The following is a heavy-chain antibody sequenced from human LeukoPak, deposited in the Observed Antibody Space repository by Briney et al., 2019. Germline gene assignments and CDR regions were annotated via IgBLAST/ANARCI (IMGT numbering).Heavy chain of an antibody. CDR1: GGSISIYY. CDR3: ARDLGRHDAFDI. CDR2: IYYSGST. J-gene: IGHJ3*02. Sequence: SETLSLTCTVSGGSISIYYWSWIRQPPGKGLEWIGYIYYSGSTNYNPSLKSRVTISVDTSKNQFSLKLSSVTAADTAVYYCARDLGRHDAFDIWGQGTMVTVSS. D-gene: IGHD1-26*01. V-gene: IGHV4-59*01.